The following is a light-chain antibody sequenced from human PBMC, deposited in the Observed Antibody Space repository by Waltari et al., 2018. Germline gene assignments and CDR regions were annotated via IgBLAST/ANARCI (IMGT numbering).Light chain of an antibody. Sequence: DIVMTQSPDSLAVSLGERATINCTYSRSIFYSPNKNNYLAWYQHKPGQPPKLLIYWASTRQSGVPDRISGSGSGTDFTLTISSLQAEDVAVYYCQQYFSTPYNFGQGTKLEIK. CDR2: WAS. J-gene: IGKJ2*01. CDR3: QQYFSTPYN. V-gene: IGKV4-1*01. CDR1: RSIFYSPNKNNY.